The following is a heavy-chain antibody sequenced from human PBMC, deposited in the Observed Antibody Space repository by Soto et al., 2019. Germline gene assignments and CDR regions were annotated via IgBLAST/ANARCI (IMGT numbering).Heavy chain of an antibody. CDR2: IIPIFGIP. J-gene: IGHJ6*02. D-gene: IGHD2-2*01. CDR1: GGTFSRYS. CDR3: ARGDRDRETGLVPAAIDGMDV. V-gene: IGHV1-69*02. Sequence: QVQLVQSGAEVKKPGSSVKVSCKASGGTFSRYSITWMRQAPGHGLEWIGRIIPIFGIPTYAQKFQGRVTFTADESTSTDYMELSSLRSDDTAVYYCARGDRDRETGLVPAAIDGMDVWGLGTTVTVSS.